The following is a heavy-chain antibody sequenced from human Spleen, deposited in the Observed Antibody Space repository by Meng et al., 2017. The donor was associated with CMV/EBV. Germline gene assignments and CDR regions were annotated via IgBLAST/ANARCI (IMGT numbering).Heavy chain of an antibody. CDR2: ISSNGRST. Sequence: QVELVCSGDGLFRPGGSLGLSCEASGFRFSDYYMSWIRQAPGKGLEWISYISSNGRSTNYADSVKGRFTISRDNAKNSLYLQMNSLRAEDTAVYYCARETYGYGDYWGQGTLVTVSS. CDR3: ARETYGYGDY. J-gene: IGHJ4*02. V-gene: IGHV3-11*05. CDR1: GFRFSDYY. D-gene: IGHD5-18*01.